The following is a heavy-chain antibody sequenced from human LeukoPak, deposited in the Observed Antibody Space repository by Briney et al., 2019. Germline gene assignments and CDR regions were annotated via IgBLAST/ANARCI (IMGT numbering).Heavy chain of an antibody. CDR2: ISSGSGTI. V-gene: IGHV3-48*01. CDR3: AREGSYYYDSSGTFDY. J-gene: IGHJ4*02. D-gene: IGHD3-22*01. CDR1: GFTFSSYS. Sequence: GGSLRLSCAASGFTFSSYSMNWVRQAPGKGLEWVSYISSGSGTIYYADSVKGRFTISRDTAKNSLYLQMNSLRAEDTAVYYCAREGSYYYDSSGTFDYWGQGTLVTVSS.